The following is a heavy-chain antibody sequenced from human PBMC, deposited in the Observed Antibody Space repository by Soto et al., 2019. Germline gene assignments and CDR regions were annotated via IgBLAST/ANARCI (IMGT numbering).Heavy chain of an antibody. Sequence: SETLSLTCTVSGGSMRNYFWTWIRQPPGKGLEWIGYIHYSGATSFFPSYNPSLRGRVTISEDTSRNQFSLKLLSVTTADTAVYFCAAGEASSRNLAPYYLDFWGQGTLVTVSS. J-gene: IGHJ4*02. CDR1: GGSMRNYF. CDR2: IHYSGATSFFP. V-gene: IGHV4-59*01. CDR3: AAGEASSRNLAPYYLDF. D-gene: IGHD6-13*01.